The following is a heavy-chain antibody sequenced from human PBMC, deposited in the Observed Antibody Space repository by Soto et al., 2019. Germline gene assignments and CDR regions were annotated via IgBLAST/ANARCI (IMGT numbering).Heavy chain of an antibody. CDR1: GYSISSGPYS. D-gene: IGHD2-2*01. CDR2: FYYSGST. Sequence: SETMSITCTVSGYSISSGPYSWGWIRQPPGKGLEWIGTFYYSGSTYYNPSLESRVTISVDTSKNQFSLKVSSVTAADTAVYYCARLGGYCSSTSCYGYYGMDVWGQGTTVTVSS. V-gene: IGHV4-39*01. J-gene: IGHJ6*02. CDR3: ARLGGYCSSTSCYGYYGMDV.